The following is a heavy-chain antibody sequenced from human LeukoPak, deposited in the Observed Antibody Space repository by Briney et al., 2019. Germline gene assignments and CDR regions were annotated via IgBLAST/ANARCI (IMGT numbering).Heavy chain of an antibody. Sequence: SETLSLTCTVSGGSISSGSYYWSWIRQPAGKGLEWIGRIYTSGSTNYNPSLKSRVTISVDTSKNQFSLKLSSVTAADTAVYYCARVGYCSSTSCYVRYFDLWGRGTLVTVSS. D-gene: IGHD2-2*01. CDR2: IYTSGST. J-gene: IGHJ2*01. CDR3: ARVGYCSSTSCYVRYFDL. CDR1: GGSISSGSYY. V-gene: IGHV4-61*02.